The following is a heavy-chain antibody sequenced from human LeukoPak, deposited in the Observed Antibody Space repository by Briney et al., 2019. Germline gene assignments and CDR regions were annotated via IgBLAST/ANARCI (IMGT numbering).Heavy chain of an antibody. D-gene: IGHD6-19*01. V-gene: IGHV4-4*08. CDR1: GGSISSNY. CDR3: ARWYSSGWAFDY. Sequence: PSETLSFTCTVSGGSISSNYWSWTRQPPGKGLEWIGYIYDSGSTKYNLSLKSRVIISVDTSKNQFSLKLSSVIAADTAVYYCARWYSSGWAFDYWGQGTLVTVSS. CDR2: IYDSGST. J-gene: IGHJ4*02.